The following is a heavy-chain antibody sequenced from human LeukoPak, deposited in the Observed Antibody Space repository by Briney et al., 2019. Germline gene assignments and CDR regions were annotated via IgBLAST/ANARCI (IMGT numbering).Heavy chain of an antibody. CDR3: ARADYGDYGGVDY. Sequence: PSETLSLTCAVYGGSFSGYYWSWIRQPPGKGLEWIGEVNHSGSTNYNPSLKSRVTISVDTSKNQFSLKLSSVTAADTAVYYCARADYGDYGGVDYWGQGTLVTVSS. J-gene: IGHJ4*02. D-gene: IGHD4-17*01. CDR1: GGSFSGYY. CDR2: VNHSGST. V-gene: IGHV4-34*01.